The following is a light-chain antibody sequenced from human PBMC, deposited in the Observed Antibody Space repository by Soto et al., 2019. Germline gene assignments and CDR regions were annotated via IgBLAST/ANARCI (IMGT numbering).Light chain of an antibody. CDR1: QSLAGSY. V-gene: IGKV3-20*01. CDR2: GAS. CDR3: QQYGTSPPLT. J-gene: IGKJ4*01. Sequence: EIVLVQSPGTLSLSPGERATLSCRASQSLAGSYLAWYQQKPGQAPRLLIDGASTRATGTPDRFSDSGSGTDFTLTISRLEPEDFAVYYCQQYGTSPPLTFGGGTKVEMK.